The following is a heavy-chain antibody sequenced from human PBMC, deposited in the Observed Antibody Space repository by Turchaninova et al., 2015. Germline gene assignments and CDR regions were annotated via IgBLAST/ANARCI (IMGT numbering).Heavy chain of an antibody. J-gene: IGHJ4*02. CDR1: GASFRNYY. CDR2: IHPSGST. CDR3: ARGLDHAKTGF. V-gene: IGHV4-34*01. D-gene: IGHD3-9*01. Sequence: QVQLQQWGAGLLKPSETLSLPCAVFGASFRNYYWSWIRQPPGKGLEWIGEIHPSGSTNYNPSRKSRVTISVDSSKNQFSLNLNSVTAADTAVYYCARGLDHAKTGFWGQGTLVTVSS.